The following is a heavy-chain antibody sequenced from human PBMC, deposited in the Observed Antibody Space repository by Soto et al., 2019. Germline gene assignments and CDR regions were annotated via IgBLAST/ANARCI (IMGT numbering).Heavy chain of an antibody. D-gene: IGHD2-2*01. Sequence: GGSLRLSCAASGFTFSSYAMTWVRQTPGKGLEWVSAISGSGRSTYYADSVKGRFAISRDNSKNTLYLEMNSLRADDTALYYCAKDVLSKPGPEAFDIWGQGKMVTVS. CDR2: ISGSGRST. J-gene: IGHJ3*02. V-gene: IGHV3-23*01. CDR3: AKDVLSKPGPEAFDI. CDR1: GFTFSSYA.